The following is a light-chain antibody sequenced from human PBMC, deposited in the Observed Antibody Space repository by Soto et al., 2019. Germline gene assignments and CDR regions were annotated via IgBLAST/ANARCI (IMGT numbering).Light chain of an antibody. J-gene: IGKJ3*01. CDR2: AAS. Sequence: DIQITQSPSSLSASVGDRVTITCRASQGITNYLAWYQQKPGKVPKLLIYAASTLQSGVPSRFSGSGSGTDFTLSISSLQPEDVATYFCQKYNSAPLTFGPGTNVDIK. CDR3: QKYNSAPLT. CDR1: QGITNY. V-gene: IGKV1-27*01.